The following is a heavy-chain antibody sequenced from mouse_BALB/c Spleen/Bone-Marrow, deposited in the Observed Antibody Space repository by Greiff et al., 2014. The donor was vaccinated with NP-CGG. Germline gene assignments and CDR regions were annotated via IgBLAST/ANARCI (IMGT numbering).Heavy chain of an antibody. Sequence: EVQLQQSGAELVKPGASVKLSCTASGFNIKDTYMHWVKQRPEQGLEWIGRIDPANGYTKFDPKFQGKATITADISSNTAYLQLSSLTSEDTVVYYCARGTTVVSYYAMDYWGQGTSVTVSS. J-gene: IGHJ4*01. CDR2: IDPANGYT. CDR3: ARGTTVVSYYAMDY. V-gene: IGHV14-3*02. CDR1: GFNIKDTY. D-gene: IGHD1-1*01.